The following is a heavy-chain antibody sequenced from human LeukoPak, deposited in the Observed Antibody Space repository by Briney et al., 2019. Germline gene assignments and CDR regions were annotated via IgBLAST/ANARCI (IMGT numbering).Heavy chain of an antibody. D-gene: IGHD3-3*01. Sequence: GGSLRPSCAASGFNFSSFVMRWVRQAPGKGLEWVSSISASGRSTYYADSVKGRFTISRDNSKNTLYLQVNSLRAEDTAVYYCAKKSPIFGVVIPLFDYWGQGTLVSVSS. CDR3: AKKSPIFGVVIPLFDY. V-gene: IGHV3-23*01. J-gene: IGHJ4*02. CDR1: GFNFSSFV. CDR2: ISASGRST.